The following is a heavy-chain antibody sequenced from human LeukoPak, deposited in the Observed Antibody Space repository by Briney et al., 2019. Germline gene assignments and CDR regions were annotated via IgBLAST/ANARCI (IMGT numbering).Heavy chain of an antibody. Sequence: PGRSLRLSCAASGFTFSSYAMHWVRQAPGKGLEWVSSISRGSSYIYYADSVKGRFTISRDNAKNSLYLQMNSLRAADTAVYYCARDSGSYYEEYYFDYWGQGTLVTVSS. J-gene: IGHJ4*02. CDR3: ARDSGSYYEEYYFDY. V-gene: IGHV3-21*01. D-gene: IGHD1-26*01. CDR1: GFTFSSYA. CDR2: ISRGSSYI.